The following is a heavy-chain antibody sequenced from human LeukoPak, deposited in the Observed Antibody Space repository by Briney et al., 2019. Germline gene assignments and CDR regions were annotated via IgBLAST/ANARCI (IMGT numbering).Heavy chain of an antibody. CDR3: APFFGVVIGFFEF. V-gene: IGHV3-48*03. J-gene: IGHJ3*01. Sequence: GGSLRLSCGASGFTFSTYEMNWVRQAPGKGLEWVSYISSSGSTKYYAESVKGRFTISRDNAKNSLYLQMRSLRADDTAVYSFAPFFGVVIGFFEFGGKGKMVTVSS. D-gene: IGHD3-3*01. CDR2: ISSSGSTK. CDR1: GFTFSTYE.